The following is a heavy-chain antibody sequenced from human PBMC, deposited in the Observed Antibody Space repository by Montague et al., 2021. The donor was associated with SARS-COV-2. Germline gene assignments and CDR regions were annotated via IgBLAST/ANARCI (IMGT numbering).Heavy chain of an antibody. V-gene: IGHV4-4*02. J-gene: IGHJ4*02. CDR2: IYHSGST. D-gene: IGHD4/OR15-4a*01. Sequence: SETLSLTCAVSGGSISSSNWWSWVRQPPGKGLEWIGEIYHSGSTDYNPSLKSRVTISVDKSKNQFSLKLSSVTAADTAVYYCARDATMVSHSHFDYWGQGTLVTVSS. CDR3: ARDATMVSHSHFDY. CDR1: GGSISSSNW.